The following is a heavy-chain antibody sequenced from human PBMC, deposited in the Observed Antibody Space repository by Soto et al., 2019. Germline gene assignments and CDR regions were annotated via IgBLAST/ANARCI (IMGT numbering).Heavy chain of an antibody. J-gene: IGHJ4*02. CDR2: IIPIFGTA. D-gene: IGHD3-22*01. CDR3: ASRGGYYGSDFDY. CDR1: GGTFSSYA. Sequence: SGKVSCKASGGTFSSYAISWVRQAPGQGLEWMGGIIPIFGTANYAQKFQGRVTITADESTSTAHMELSSLRSEDTAVYYCASRGGYYGSDFDYWGQGTLVTVSS. V-gene: IGHV1-69*13.